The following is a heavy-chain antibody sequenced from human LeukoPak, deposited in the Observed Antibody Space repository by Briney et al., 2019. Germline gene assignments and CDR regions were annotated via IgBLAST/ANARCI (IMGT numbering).Heavy chain of an antibody. Sequence: SETLSLTCAVSGGSITTTNWWSWVRQPPGKGLEWIGEVHLNGATNYNPSLESRFSMSIDKSNNHLSLEVTSVTAADTAMYYCMRESGAFPPFGFWGQGTLVTVSS. CDR3: MRESGAFPPFGF. V-gene: IGHV4-4*02. CDR1: GGSITTTNW. CDR2: VHLNGAT. D-gene: IGHD1-26*01. J-gene: IGHJ4*02.